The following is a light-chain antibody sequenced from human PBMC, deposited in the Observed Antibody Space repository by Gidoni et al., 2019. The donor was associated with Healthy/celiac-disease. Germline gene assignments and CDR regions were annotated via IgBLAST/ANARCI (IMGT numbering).Light chain of an antibody. CDR3: QQYNNWPPFT. Sequence: ELVMTQSPATLSVSPGERATLSCRASQSVSSNLAWYQQKPGQAPRLLIYGASTRATGIPARFSGSGSGTEFTLTISSLQSEDFAVYYCQQYNNWPPFTFGPGTKVD. CDR1: QSVSSN. V-gene: IGKV3-15*01. CDR2: GAS. J-gene: IGKJ3*01.